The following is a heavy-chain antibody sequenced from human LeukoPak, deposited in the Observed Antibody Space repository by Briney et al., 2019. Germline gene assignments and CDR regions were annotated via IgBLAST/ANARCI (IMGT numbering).Heavy chain of an antibody. CDR1: GFTFDDYG. D-gene: IGHD6-19*01. J-gene: IGHJ4*02. CDR2: INWNGGRS. Sequence: PGGSLRLSCAASGFTFDDYGMNWVRQAPGKGLEWVSGINWNGGRSGYADSVKGRFTISRDNAKNSLYLQMNSLRAEDTALYYCPRVGWSGDYFDYWGQGTLVTVSS. CDR3: PRVGWSGDYFDY. V-gene: IGHV3-20*04.